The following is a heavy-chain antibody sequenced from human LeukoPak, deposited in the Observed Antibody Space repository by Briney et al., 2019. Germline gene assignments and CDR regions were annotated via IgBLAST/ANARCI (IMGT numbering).Heavy chain of an antibody. D-gene: IGHD3-10*01. CDR2: INSSSSTI. CDR3: ARGVKDRGVNYYAMDV. CDR1: GFTFSTYS. V-gene: IGHV3-48*04. J-gene: IGHJ6*02. Sequence: GGSLRLSCAASGFTFSTYSMNWVRQAPGKGLEWVSYINSSSSTIFYADSVKGRFTISRDDAKNSLYLQMNSLRAEDTAVYYCARGVKDRGVNYYAMDVWGQGTTVTVSS.